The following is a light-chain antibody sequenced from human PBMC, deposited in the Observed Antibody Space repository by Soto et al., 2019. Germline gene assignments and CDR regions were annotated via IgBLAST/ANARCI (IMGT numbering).Light chain of an antibody. J-gene: IGKJ4*01. CDR2: AAS. CDR3: RLFKSYPLT. CDR1: QGISSY. Sequence: DIQLTQSPSFLSASVGDRVTITCRASQGISSYLTWYQQKPGKAPKLLIYAASTLQSGVPSRFSGSGSRREFTLTISMLQTEDFATYYCRLFKSYPLTFGGRTKVEIK. V-gene: IGKV1-9*01.